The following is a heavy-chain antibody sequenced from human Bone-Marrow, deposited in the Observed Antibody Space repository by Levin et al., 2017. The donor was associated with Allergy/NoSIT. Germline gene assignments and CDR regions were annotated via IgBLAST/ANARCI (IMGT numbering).Heavy chain of an antibody. CDR2: IKSKTDGGTT. CDR3: TTTRGYSGYDYDPYYFDY. D-gene: IGHD5-12*01. J-gene: IGHJ4*02. Sequence: GGSLRLSCAASGFTFSNAWMSWVRQAPGKGLEWVGRIKSKTDGGTTDYAAPVKGRFTISRDDSKNTLYLQMNSLKTEDTAVYYCTTTRGYSGYDYDPYYFDYWGQGTLVTVSS. V-gene: IGHV3-15*01. CDR1: GFTFSNAW.